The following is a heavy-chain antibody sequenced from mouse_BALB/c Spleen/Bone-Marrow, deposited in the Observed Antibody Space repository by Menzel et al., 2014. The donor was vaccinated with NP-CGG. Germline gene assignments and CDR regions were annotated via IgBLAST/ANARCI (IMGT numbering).Heavy chain of an antibody. J-gene: IGHJ3*01. CDR2: ISSGGSYT. V-gene: IGHV5-6*02. Sequence: EVMLVESGGDLVKPGGSLKLSRAASGFTFSSYGMSWVRQTPDKRLEWVATISSGGSYTYYPDSVKGRFTISRDNAKNTLYLQMSSLKSEDTAMYYCARQDYDWFAYWGQGTLVTVSA. CDR3: ARQDYDWFAY. D-gene: IGHD2-4*01. CDR1: GFTFSSYG.